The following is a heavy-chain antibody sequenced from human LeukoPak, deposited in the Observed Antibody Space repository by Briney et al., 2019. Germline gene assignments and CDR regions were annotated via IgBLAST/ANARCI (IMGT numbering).Heavy chain of an antibody. Sequence: ASVKVSCKASGYTFTSYGISWVRQAPGQGLEWMGGIIPIFGTANYAQKFQGRVTITADKSTSTAYMELSSLRSEDTAVYYCARVGASGYSSSWYLFLDYWGQGTLVTVSS. CDR1: GYTFTSYG. J-gene: IGHJ4*02. CDR2: IIPIFGTA. D-gene: IGHD6-13*01. V-gene: IGHV1-69*06. CDR3: ARVGASGYSSSWYLFLDY.